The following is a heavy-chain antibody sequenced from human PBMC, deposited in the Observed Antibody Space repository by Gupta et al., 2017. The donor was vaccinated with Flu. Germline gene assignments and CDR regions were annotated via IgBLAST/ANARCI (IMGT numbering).Heavy chain of an antibody. V-gene: IGHV3-74*01. CDR1: GFTFSSYW. CDR2: INSDGRST. J-gene: IGHJ4*02. D-gene: IGHD6-13*01. Sequence: EGELVESGGGFVQPGGSLRISWAASGFTFSSYWMHWVRQDPGKGLVWVSRINSDGRSTSYADSVKGRFTISRDNAKNTLYLQMNRLRAEDTAVYYCERASGGSSSWYYFDYWGQGTLVTVS. CDR3: ERASGGSSSWYYFDY.